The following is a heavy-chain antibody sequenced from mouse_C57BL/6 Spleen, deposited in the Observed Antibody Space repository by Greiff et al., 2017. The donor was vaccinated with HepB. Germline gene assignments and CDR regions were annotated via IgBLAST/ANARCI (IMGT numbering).Heavy chain of an antibody. CDR3: ARHEGSNYPYFDY. Sequence: VQLKESGGDLVKPGGSLKLSCAASGFTFSSYGMSWVRQTPDKRLEWVATISSGGSYTYYPDSVKGRFTISRDNAKNTLYLQMSSLKSEDTAMYYCARHEGSNYPYFDYWGQGTTLTVSS. J-gene: IGHJ2*01. D-gene: IGHD2-5*01. V-gene: IGHV5-6*01. CDR1: GFTFSSYG. CDR2: ISSGGSYT.